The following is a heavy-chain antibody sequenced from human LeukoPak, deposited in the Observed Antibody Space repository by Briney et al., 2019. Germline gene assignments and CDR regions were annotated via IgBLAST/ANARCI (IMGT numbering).Heavy chain of an antibody. V-gene: IGHV3-66*01. CDR1: GFTVSSNY. CDR2: IYSGGST. J-gene: IGHJ4*02. CDR3: ARNGGYHFDY. D-gene: IGHD3-22*01. Sequence: GGSLRLSCAASGFTVSSNYMSWVRQAPGKGLEWGSIIYSGGSTYYADSVKGRFSISKDNSKNTLYLQMNSLRAEDTAVYYCARNGGYHFDYWGQGTLVSVSS.